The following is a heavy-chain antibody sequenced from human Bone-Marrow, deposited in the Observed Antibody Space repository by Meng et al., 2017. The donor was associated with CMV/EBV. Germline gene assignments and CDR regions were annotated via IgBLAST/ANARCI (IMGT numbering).Heavy chain of an antibody. CDR1: GFTVSSNY. CDR3: ARSLRDAYFDY. CDR2: IYSGGST. Sequence: GGSLRLSCAASGFTVSSNYMSWVRQAPGKGLEWVSVIYSGGSTYYADSVKGRFTISRDNSKNTLYLQMNSLRAEDTAVYYCARSLRDAYFDYWGQGTLVTVFS. J-gene: IGHJ4*02. V-gene: IGHV3-66*02.